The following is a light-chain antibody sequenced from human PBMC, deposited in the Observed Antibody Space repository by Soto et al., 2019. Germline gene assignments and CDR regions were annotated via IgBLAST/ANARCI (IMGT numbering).Light chain of an antibody. Sequence: EVVMTQSPATLSVSPGERVTLSCRASQSINAHLAWYQQKPCQAPRLHIHGASTRATGIPARFSGSGFGTEFILTISSLQSEDFAVYYCQQYNTWLWTFGQGTKVEIQ. CDR1: QSINAH. CDR2: GAS. V-gene: IGKV3-15*01. CDR3: QQYNTWLWT. J-gene: IGKJ1*01.